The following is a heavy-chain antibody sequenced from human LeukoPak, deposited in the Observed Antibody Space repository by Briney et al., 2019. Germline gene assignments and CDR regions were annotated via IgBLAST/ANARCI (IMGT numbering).Heavy chain of an antibody. D-gene: IGHD5-18*01. J-gene: IGHJ6*02. Sequence: GGSLRLSCAASGFTFTTYWMHWVRQAPGKGLVWVSHINSDGSITSYADFVKGRFTISRDNAKNTLYLQMNSLRAEDTAVYYCARDAVDTANAVWGQGTTVSVSS. V-gene: IGHV3-74*01. CDR2: INSDGSIT. CDR3: ARDAVDTANAV. CDR1: GFTFTTYW.